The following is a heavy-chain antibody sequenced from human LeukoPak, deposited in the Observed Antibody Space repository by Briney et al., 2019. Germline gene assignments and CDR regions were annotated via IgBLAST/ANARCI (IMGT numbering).Heavy chain of an antibody. J-gene: IGHJ6*03. CDR2: LYHPDST. V-gene: IGHV4-34*01. Sequence: PSETLSLTCAVYGGSFNGYYWSWIRQPPGKGLEWIGSLYHPDSTYYNPSLKSRVTMSVDTSRNQFSLKLSFVTAADTAVYYCARQYDSYFYYYLDLWGTGTTVTVSS. CDR3: ARQYDSYFYYYLDL. D-gene: IGHD2-2*01. CDR1: GGSFNGYY.